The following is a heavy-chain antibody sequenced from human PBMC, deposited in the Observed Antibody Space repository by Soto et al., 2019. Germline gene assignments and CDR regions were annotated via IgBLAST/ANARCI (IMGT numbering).Heavy chain of an antibody. V-gene: IGHV3-73*01. CDR2: IRSKANNYAT. CDR3: TTATVTATDTYYFYALDV. CDR1: GFTFSGSA. J-gene: IGHJ6*02. D-gene: IGHD4-17*01. Sequence: PGGSLRLSCAASGFTFSGSAVHWVRQASGKGLEWVGRIRSKANNYATAYAASLRGRLTISRDDSKSTAYLQMDSLKTEDTAMYYCTTATVTATDTYYFYALDVWGQGTPVTVSS.